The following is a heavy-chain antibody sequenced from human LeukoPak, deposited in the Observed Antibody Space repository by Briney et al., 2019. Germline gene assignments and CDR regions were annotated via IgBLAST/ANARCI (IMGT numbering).Heavy chain of an antibody. CDR3: ARDLSRIAARPSLGY. CDR1: GYTFTGYY. D-gene: IGHD6-6*01. CDR2: VNPNSGGT. J-gene: IGHJ4*02. Sequence: ASVKVSCKASGYTFTGYYMHWVRQAPGKGLEWMGWVNPNSGGTNYAQKFQGRVTMNRDTSISTAYMELSRLRSDDTAVYYCARDLSRIAARPSLGYWGQGTLVTVSS. V-gene: IGHV1-2*02.